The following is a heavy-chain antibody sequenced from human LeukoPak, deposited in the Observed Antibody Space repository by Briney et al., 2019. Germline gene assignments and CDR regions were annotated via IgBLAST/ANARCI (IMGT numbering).Heavy chain of an antibody. CDR2: INPSGGST. CDR1: GYTFSSYY. Sequence: ASVKVSCKASGYTFSSYYMHWVRQAPGQGLEWMGIINPSGGSTSHAQKFQGRVTMTRDTSTSTAYMELRSLISDDTAVYYCARDPGQYYDILTGYYTPYYFDYWGQGTLVTVSS. V-gene: IGHV1-46*01. D-gene: IGHD3-9*01. CDR3: ARDPGQYYDILTGYYTPYYFDY. J-gene: IGHJ4*02.